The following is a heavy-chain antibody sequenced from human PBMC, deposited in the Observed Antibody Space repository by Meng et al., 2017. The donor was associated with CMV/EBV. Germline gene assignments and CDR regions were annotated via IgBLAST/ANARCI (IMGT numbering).Heavy chain of an antibody. CDR1: GFSLSTSGMC. CDR2: IDWDDDK. D-gene: IGHD6-13*01. J-gene: IGHJ5*02. CDR3: ARITLYSSSWPSFDP. Sequence: SGPTLVKPTQTLTLTCTFSGFSLSTSGMCVSWVRQPPGKALEWLALIDWDDDKYCSTSLKTRLTISKDTSKNQVVLTMTNMDPVDTATYYCARITLYSSSWPSFDPWGQGTLVTVSS. V-gene: IGHV2-70*20.